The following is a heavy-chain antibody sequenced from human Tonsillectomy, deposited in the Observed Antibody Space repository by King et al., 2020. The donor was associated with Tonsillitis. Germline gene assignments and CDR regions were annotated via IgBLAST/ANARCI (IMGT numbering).Heavy chain of an antibody. V-gene: IGHV3-15*01. Sequence: VQLVESGGGLVKPGGSLRLSCAASGFTFINAWMSWVRQAPGKGLEWVGRLKSKTDGGTTDYAAPVKGRFTISRDDSKNTLFLQMNSLKTEDTAVYYCTTDPYYYDAAGPTPYFDYWGQGTLVTVSS. D-gene: IGHD3-22*01. CDR3: TTDPYYYDAAGPTPYFDY. CDR2: LKSKTDGGTT. CDR1: GFTFINAW. J-gene: IGHJ4*02.